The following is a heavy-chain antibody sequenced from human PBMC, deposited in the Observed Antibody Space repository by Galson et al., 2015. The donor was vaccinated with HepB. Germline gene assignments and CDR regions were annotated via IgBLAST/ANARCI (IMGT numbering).Heavy chain of an antibody. Sequence: SVKVSCKASGGTFSSYAISWVRQAPGQGLEWMGGIIPIFGTANYAQKFQGRATITADESTSTAYMELSSLRSEDTAVYYCARADDYPAGAFDIWGQGTMVTVSS. CDR3: ARADDYPAGAFDI. CDR2: IIPIFGTA. V-gene: IGHV1-69*13. D-gene: IGHD4-11*01. CDR1: GGTFSSYA. J-gene: IGHJ3*02.